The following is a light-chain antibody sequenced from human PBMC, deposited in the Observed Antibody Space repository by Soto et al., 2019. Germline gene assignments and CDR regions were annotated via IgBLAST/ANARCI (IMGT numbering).Light chain of an antibody. CDR1: QSVSSY. V-gene: IGKV3-15*01. J-gene: IGKJ1*01. CDR2: AAS. Sequence: EIVFTQSPGTRSMCAGERAILSFRASQSVSSYLAWYQQKPGQAPRFLIYAASTRATGIPARFSGSGSGTEFTLTISSLQSEEFAVYYCQQYNNWPWTFGKGSKVDIK. CDR3: QQYNNWPWT.